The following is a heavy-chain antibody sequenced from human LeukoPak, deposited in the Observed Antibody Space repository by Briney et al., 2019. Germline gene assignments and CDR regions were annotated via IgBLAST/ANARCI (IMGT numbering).Heavy chain of an antibody. Sequence: GESLKISCKGSRYSFSTYWIGWVRQLPGKGLEWMGIIYPDDSDTRYSPSFQGQVTISADKSISTAYLQWSSLKASDTAMYYCARLVGATVGDHWGQGTLVTVSS. CDR2: IYPDDSDT. CDR1: RYSFSTYW. V-gene: IGHV5-51*01. D-gene: IGHD1-26*01. CDR3: ARLVGATVGDH. J-gene: IGHJ4*02.